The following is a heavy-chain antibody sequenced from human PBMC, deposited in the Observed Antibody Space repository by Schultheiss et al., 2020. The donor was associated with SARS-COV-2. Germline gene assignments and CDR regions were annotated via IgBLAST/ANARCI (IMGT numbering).Heavy chain of an antibody. CDR1: GYTFTSYD. V-gene: IGHV1-58*02. Sequence: SVKVSCKASGYTFTSYDINWVRQAPGQRLEWIGWIVVGSGNTNYAQKFQERVTITRDMSTSTAYMELSSLRSEDTAVYYCAAGHWVRRGYSYGYSYYYGMDVWGQGTTVTVSS. J-gene: IGHJ6*02. CDR3: AAGHWVRRGYSYGYSYYYGMDV. CDR2: IVVGSGNT. D-gene: IGHD5-18*01.